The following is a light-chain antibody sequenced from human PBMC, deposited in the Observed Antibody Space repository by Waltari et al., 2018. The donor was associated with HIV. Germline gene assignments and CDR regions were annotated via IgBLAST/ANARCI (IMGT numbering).Light chain of an antibody. V-gene: IGLV3-1*01. Sequence: SSVLTQPPPVSVSRGRTAIITCSGHKFGKNSVFCYQHRTGQSPPLAIYQLNKRTSGIPERFSGYNSGNTATLTIRGTQAMDEADYYCHAWGSISYVVFGGGTKLTVL. CDR3: HAWGSISYVV. CDR1: KFGKNS. CDR2: QLN. J-gene: IGLJ2*01.